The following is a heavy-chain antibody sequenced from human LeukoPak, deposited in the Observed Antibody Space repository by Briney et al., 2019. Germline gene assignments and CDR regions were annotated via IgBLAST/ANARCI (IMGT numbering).Heavy chain of an antibody. CDR1: GYTFTSYY. D-gene: IGHD1-26*01. CDR2: INPSGGST. J-gene: IGHJ4*02. V-gene: IGHV1-46*01. Sequence: ASVKVSRKASGYTFTSYYMHWVRQAPGQGLGWMGIINPSGGSTSYAQKFQGRVTMTRDTSTSTVYMELSSLRSEDTAVYYCARDLVGATTILDYWGQGTLVTVSS. CDR3: ARDLVGATTILDY.